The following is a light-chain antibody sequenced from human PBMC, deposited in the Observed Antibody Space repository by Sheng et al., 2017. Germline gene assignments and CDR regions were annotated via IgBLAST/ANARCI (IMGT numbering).Light chain of an antibody. CDR3: QQVTIYPYT. CDR1: QGITTY. Sequence: QLTQSPSSLSASVGDRVIITCRASQGITTYLAWYQQKPEKAPNLLIYGASTLQSGVPSRFSGSGSGTDFTLTISSLQPEDFATYYCQQVTIYPYTFGQGTKLEIK. V-gene: IGKV1-9*01. CDR2: GAS. J-gene: IGKJ2*01.